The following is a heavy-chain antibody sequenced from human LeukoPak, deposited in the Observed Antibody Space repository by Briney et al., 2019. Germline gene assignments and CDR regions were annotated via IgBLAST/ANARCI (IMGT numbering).Heavy chain of an antibody. CDR1: GFTFSSYE. D-gene: IGHD3-10*01. CDR3: AKDMWRFGELDYDY. Sequence: GGSLRLSCAASGFTFSSYEMNWVRQAPGKGLEWVSLISGDGGSTYYADSVKGRFTISRDNSKNSLYLQMNSLRTEDTALYYCAKDMWRFGELDYDYWGQGTLVTVSS. V-gene: IGHV3-43*02. J-gene: IGHJ4*02. CDR2: ISGDGGST.